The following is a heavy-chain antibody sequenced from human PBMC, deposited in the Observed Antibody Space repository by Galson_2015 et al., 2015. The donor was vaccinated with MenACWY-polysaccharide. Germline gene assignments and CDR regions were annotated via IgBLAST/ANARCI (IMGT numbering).Heavy chain of an antibody. CDR3: ARRSLARAFDI. V-gene: IGHV1-2*06. Sequence: SVKVSCKASGYTFTGYYMHWVRQAPGQGLEWMGRINPNSGGTNYAQKFQGRVTMTRDTSISTAYMELSRLRSDDAAVYYCARRSLARAFDIWGQGTMVTVSS. CDR2: INPNSGGT. CDR1: GYTFTGYY. J-gene: IGHJ3*02. D-gene: IGHD1-26*01.